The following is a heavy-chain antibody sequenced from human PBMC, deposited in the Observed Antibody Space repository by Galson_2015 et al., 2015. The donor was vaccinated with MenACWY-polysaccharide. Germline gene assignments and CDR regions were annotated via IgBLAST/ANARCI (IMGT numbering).Heavy chain of an antibody. Sequence: SLRLSCAASGFTFGSYAMGWVRQAPGKGLEWVSSIGGSGLTTFYAESVKGRFTISRDNAQNILSLQMNSLRADDTARYFCAIHY. CDR3: AIHY. V-gene: IGHV3-23*01. CDR1: GFTFGSYA. J-gene: IGHJ4*01. CDR2: IGGSGLTT.